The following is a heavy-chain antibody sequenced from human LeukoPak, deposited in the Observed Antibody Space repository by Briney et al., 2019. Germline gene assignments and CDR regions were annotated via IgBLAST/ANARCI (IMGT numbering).Heavy chain of an antibody. CDR2: IGWDGGST. D-gene: IGHD3-9*01. Sequence: PGGSLRLSCAASGFTFDDYAMHWVRQAPGKGLEWVSLIGWDGGSTYYADSAKGRFTISRDNSKNSLYLQMNSLRAEDTALYYCAKGLTYYDILTGSDWGQGTLVTVSS. CDR3: AKGLTYYDILTGSD. V-gene: IGHV3-43D*03. CDR1: GFTFDDYA. J-gene: IGHJ4*02.